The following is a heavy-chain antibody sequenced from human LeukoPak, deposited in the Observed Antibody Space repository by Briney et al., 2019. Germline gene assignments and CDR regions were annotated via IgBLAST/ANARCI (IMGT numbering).Heavy chain of an antibody. CDR2: IYYSGST. Sequence: SETLSLTCTVSGGSISSYYWSWIRQPPGKGLEWIGYIYYSGSTNYNPSLKSRVTISVDTSKNQFSLKQSSVTAADTAVYYCARVKYGDYYYYYMDVWGKGTTVTVSS. D-gene: IGHD4-17*01. V-gene: IGHV4-59*01. J-gene: IGHJ6*03. CDR3: ARVKYGDYYYYYMDV. CDR1: GGSISSYY.